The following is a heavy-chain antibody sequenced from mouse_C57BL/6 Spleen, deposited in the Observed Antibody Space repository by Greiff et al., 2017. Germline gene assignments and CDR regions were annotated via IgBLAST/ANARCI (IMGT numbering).Heavy chain of an antibody. D-gene: IGHD3-2*02. CDR2: FDPSYNYT. V-gene: IGHV1-69*01. J-gene: IGHJ4*01. Sequence: QVQLQQPGAELVMPGASVKLSCKAPAYPFPSYWWHWVKRRPGQGFEWIGEFDPSYNYTNYNQKFKGKSTLTVDKSSSTAYMQLSTLTSEDSAVYYCARTSSGYYAMDYWGQGTSVTVSS. CDR3: ARTSSGYYAMDY. CDR1: AYPFPSYW.